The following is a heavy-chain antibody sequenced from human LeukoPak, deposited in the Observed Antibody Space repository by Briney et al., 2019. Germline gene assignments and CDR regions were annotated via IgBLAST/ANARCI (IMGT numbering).Heavy chain of an antibody. D-gene: IGHD5-18*01. CDR3: ARDLTADAFDV. CDR2: INPNSGAT. Sequence: ASVKVSCTASGYTFTGDYMHWMRQAPGQGLEWLGWINPNSGATNYPQTFQGSVTITRDTSIRTASMEVSSLTSYDTGIYYCARDLTADAFDVWGQGTMITVSS. J-gene: IGHJ3*01. CDR1: GYTFTGDY. V-gene: IGHV1-2*02.